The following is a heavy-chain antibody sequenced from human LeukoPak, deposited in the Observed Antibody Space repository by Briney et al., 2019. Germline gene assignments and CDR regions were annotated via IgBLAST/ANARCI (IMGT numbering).Heavy chain of an antibody. D-gene: IGHD5-12*01. J-gene: IGHJ4*02. V-gene: IGHV3-15*01. CDR3: TTERGYSGYDN. CDR2: IKSKTDGGTA. CDR1: GFTFSSYG. Sequence: GGSLRLSCAASGFTFSSYGMRWVRQAPGKGLEWVGRIKSKTDGGTADHATPVEGRFTISRDDSKNTLYLQMNSLKTEDTAVYYCTTERGYSGYDNWGQGTLVTVSS.